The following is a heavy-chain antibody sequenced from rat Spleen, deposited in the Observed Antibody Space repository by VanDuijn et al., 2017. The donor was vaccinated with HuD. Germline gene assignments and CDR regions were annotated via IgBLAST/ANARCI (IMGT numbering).Heavy chain of an antibody. Sequence: EVQLVESGGGLVQPGRSLKLSCVASGFTFNNYWMTWIRQAPGKGLEWVASITNAGSSTYYRDSVKGRFTISRDNAKSTLYLQMDSLRSEDTATYYCARHSGTTPDYWGQGVMVTVSS. CDR3: ARHSGTTPDY. CDR2: ITNAGSST. D-gene: IGHD1-5*01. V-gene: IGHV5-31*01. J-gene: IGHJ2*01. CDR1: GFTFNNYW.